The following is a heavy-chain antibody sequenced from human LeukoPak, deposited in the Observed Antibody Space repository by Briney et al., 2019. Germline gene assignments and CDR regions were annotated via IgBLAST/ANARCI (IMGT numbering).Heavy chain of an antibody. CDR2: IRSSSSYI. CDR1: GFTFSSYT. Sequence: GGSLTLSCEASGFTFSSYTMNWVRQAPGKGLEWVSSIRSSSSYIYYTDSVKGRFTISRDNAKNSLYLQMNSLRAEDAAVYYCARDGYCSSTSCYYYYYYMDVWGKGTTVTISS. D-gene: IGHD2-2*03. J-gene: IGHJ6*03. V-gene: IGHV3-21*01. CDR3: ARDGYCSSTSCYYYYYYMDV.